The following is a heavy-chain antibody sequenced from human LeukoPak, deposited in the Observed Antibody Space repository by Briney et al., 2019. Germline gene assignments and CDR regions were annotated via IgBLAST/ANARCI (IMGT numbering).Heavy chain of an antibody. CDR3: ARCARMERWLQLGYLGYYYYYYMDV. D-gene: IGHD5-24*01. J-gene: IGHJ6*03. CDR1: GYSISSGYY. V-gene: IGHV4-38-2*02. Sequence: SETLSLTCTVSGYSISSGYYWGWIRQPPGKGLEWIGSINHSGSTYYNPSLKSRVTISVDTSKNQFSLKLSSVTAADTAVYYCARCARMERWLQLGYLGYYYYYYMDVWGKGTTVTISS. CDR2: INHSGST.